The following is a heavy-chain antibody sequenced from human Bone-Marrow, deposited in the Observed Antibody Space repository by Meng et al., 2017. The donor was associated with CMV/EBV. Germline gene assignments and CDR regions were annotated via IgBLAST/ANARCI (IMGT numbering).Heavy chain of an antibody. Sequence: GESLKISCAASGFTFSSYSMNWVRQAPGKGLEWVSSISSSSSYIYYADSVKGRFTISRDNSKNTLYLQMNSLRAEDTAVYYCAKEEADRGGFDYWGQGRLVTVSS. CDR1: GFTFSSYS. CDR3: AKEEADRGGFDY. J-gene: IGHJ4*02. CDR2: ISSSSSYI. V-gene: IGHV3-21*01. D-gene: IGHD2-15*01.